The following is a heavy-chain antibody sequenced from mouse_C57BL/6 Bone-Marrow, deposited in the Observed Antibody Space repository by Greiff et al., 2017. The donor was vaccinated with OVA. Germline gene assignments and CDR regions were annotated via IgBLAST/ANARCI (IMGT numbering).Heavy chain of an antibody. D-gene: IGHD1-1*01. CDR1: GFSLTSYA. V-gene: IGHV2-9-1*01. Sequence: VQGVESGPGLVAPSQSLSITCTVSGFSLTSYAISWVRQPPGKGLEWLGVIWTGGGTNYNSALKSKLSISKDNSKSQVFLKMNSLQTDDTARYYCARNFYYGSSHEGPAYWGQGTLVTVSA. CDR2: IWTGGGT. J-gene: IGHJ3*01. CDR3: ARNFYYGSSHEGPAY.